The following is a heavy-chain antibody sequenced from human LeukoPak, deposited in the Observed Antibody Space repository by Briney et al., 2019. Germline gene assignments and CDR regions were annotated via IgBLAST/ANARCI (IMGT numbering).Heavy chain of an antibody. J-gene: IGHJ4*02. CDR2: ISGSGGST. CDR1: GFTFSSYA. Sequence: GGSLRLSCAASGFTFSSYAMSWVRQAPGKGLEWVSAISGSGGSTYYADSVKGRFTISRDNSKNTLYLQMNSLRAEDTAVYYCAKAPDIVVVVAAWFDYWGQGTLVTASS. D-gene: IGHD2-15*01. V-gene: IGHV3-23*01. CDR3: AKAPDIVVVVAAWFDY.